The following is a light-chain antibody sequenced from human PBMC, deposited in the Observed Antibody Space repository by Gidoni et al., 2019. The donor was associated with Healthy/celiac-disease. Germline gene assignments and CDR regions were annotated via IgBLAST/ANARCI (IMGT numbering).Light chain of an antibody. CDR3: QQYNNWPLT. Sequence: EIVMTQSPATLSVSPGERATLSCRASQSVSSNLAWYQQKPGQAPRLLIYGVSTRATGIPARFSGSGSGTEFTLTISSLQSEDFAVYYCQQYNNWPLTFGQGTKVEIK. CDR1: QSVSSN. CDR2: GVS. J-gene: IGKJ1*01. V-gene: IGKV3-15*01.